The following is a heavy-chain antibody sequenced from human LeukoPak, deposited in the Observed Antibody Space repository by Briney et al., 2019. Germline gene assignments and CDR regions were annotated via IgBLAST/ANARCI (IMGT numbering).Heavy chain of an antibody. CDR2: INWNGGST. CDR1: GFTFDDYG. D-gene: IGHD6-19*01. Sequence: GGSLRLSCAASGFTFDDYGMSWVRQAPGKGLEWVSGINWNGGSTGYADSVKGRFTISRDNAKNSLYLQMNSLRAEDTALYYCARVEYSSGWSDFDYWGQRTLVTVSS. J-gene: IGHJ4*02. V-gene: IGHV3-20*04. CDR3: ARVEYSSGWSDFDY.